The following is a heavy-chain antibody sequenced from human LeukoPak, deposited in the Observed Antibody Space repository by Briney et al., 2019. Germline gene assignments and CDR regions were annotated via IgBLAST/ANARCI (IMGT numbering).Heavy chain of an antibody. CDR3: ARLSGGWYGGFDY. D-gene: IGHD6-19*01. CDR2: IYYSGST. Sequence: PSQTLSLTCTVSGGSISSGGYYWSWTRQHPGKGLEWIGYIYYSGSTYYNPSLKSRVTISVDTSKNQFSLKLSSVTAADTAVYYCARLSGGWYGGFDYWGQGTLVTVSS. J-gene: IGHJ4*02. V-gene: IGHV4-31*03. CDR1: GGSISSGGYY.